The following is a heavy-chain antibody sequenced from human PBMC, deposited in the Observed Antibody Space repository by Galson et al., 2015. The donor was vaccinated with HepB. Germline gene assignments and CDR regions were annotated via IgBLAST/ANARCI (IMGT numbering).Heavy chain of an antibody. CDR2: IYYSGST. Sequence: SETLSLTCTVSGGSISSYYWSWIRQPPGKGLEWIGYIYYSGSTSYNPSLKSRVTISVDTSKNQFSLKLSSVTAADTAVYYCARTSKLYWYFDLWGRGTLVTVSS. CDR3: ARTSKLYWYFDL. CDR1: GGSISSYY. J-gene: IGHJ2*01. D-gene: IGHD1-1*01. V-gene: IGHV4-59*01.